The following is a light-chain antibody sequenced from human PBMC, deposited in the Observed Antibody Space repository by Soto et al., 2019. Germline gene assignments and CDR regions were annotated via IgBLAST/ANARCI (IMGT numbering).Light chain of an antibody. J-gene: IGKJ1*01. V-gene: IGKV1-5*03. CDR2: KAS. CDR1: QSISIW. Sequence: DIQMTQSPSTLSASVGDRVTITCRASQSISIWLAWYQQKPGKAPKLLIYKASSLQSGVPPRFSGSGSGTEFTLTISSLQPDDFATYYCQQYNPYSRTFGQGTKVDIK. CDR3: QQYNPYSRT.